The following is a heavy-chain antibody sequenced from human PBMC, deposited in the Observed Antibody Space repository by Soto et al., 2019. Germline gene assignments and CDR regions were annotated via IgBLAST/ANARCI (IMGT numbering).Heavy chain of an antibody. CDR1: GYTFNTYG. CDR2: ISAYDGKT. D-gene: IGHD3-3*01. Sequence: ASVKVSCRTSGYTFNTYGINWVRQAPGQGLELMGWISAYDGKTTYAEKFQGRVTLTTDTSTSTAYMELRSLRSDDTAIYYCARDPHEFWTSYWFDPWGQGTPVTVSS. J-gene: IGHJ5*02. V-gene: IGHV1-18*01. CDR3: ARDPHEFWTSYWFDP.